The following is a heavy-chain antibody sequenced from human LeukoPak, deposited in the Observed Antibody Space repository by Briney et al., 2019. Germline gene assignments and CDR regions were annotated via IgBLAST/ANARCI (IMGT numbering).Heavy chain of an antibody. CDR1: GGSISSYY. CDR3: ARDHYDHYGDYVVDY. J-gene: IGHJ4*02. Sequence: SETLSLTCTVSGGSISSYYWSWIRQPAGKGLEWIGRIYTTGSTNYNPSLKSRVTLSVDTSKNQFSLKLSSVTAADTAVYYCARDHYDHYGDYVVDYWGQGTLVTVSS. V-gene: IGHV4-4*07. CDR2: IYTTGST. D-gene: IGHD4-17*01.